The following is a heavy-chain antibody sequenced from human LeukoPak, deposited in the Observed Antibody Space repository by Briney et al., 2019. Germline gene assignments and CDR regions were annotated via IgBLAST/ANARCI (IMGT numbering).Heavy chain of an antibody. V-gene: IGHV5-51*01. CDR2: IYPGDSDT. CDR1: GYSFTSYW. J-gene: IGHJ3*02. Sequence: GESLQISCKGSGYSFTSYWIGWVRQLPGKGLEWMGIIYPGDSDTRYSPSFQGQVTISADKSISSAYLQWSSLKASDSAMYYCATNTMLRGIHAFDIWGQGTMVTVSS. D-gene: IGHD3-10*01. CDR3: ATNTMLRGIHAFDI.